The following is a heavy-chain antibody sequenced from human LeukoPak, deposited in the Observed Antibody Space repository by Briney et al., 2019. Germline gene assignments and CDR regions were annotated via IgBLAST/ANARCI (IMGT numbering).Heavy chain of an antibody. Sequence: SETLSLTCTVSGGSISSYYWSWIRQPPGKGPEWIGYIFYSGSTNYNPSLKSRVTISVDTSKNQFSLKLSSVTAADTAVYYCARDQYYYGSGSYLNYYYYYGMDVWGQGTTVTVSS. CDR1: GGSISSYY. D-gene: IGHD3-10*01. V-gene: IGHV4-59*01. J-gene: IGHJ6*02. CDR3: ARDQYYYGSGSYLNYYYYYGMDV. CDR2: IFYSGST.